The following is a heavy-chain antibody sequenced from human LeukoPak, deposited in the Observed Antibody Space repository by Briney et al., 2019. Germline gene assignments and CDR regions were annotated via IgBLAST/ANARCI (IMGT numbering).Heavy chain of an antibody. CDR3: ARVSYDFWSGAYYYYGMDV. D-gene: IGHD3-3*01. V-gene: IGHV3-7*01. J-gene: IGHJ6*02. CDR2: IKQDGSEK. Sequence: GGSLRLSCAASGFTFSSYWMSWVRQAPGKGLEWVANIKQDGSEKYYVDSVKGRFTISRDNAKNSLYLQMNSLRAGDTAVYYCARVSYDFWSGAYYYYGMDVWGQGTTVTVSS. CDR1: GFTFSSYW.